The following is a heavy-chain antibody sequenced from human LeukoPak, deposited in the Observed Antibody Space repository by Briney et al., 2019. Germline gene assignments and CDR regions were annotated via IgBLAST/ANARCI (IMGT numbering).Heavy chain of an antibody. V-gene: IGHV3-9*01. D-gene: IGHD6-13*01. CDR3: AKDIAAAGKSGFDY. CDR2: ISWNSGSI. CDR1: GFTFDDYA. Sequence: PGRSLRLSCAASGFTFDDYAMHWVRQAPGKGLEWVSGISWNSGSIGYADSVKGRFTISRDNAKNSLYLQMNSLRAEDTALCYCAKDIAAAGKSGFDYWGQGTLVTVSS. J-gene: IGHJ4*02.